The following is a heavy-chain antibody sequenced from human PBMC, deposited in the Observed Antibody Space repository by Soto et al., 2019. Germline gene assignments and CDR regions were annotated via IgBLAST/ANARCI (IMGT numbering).Heavy chain of an antibody. Sequence: SETLSLTCTVSGGSISSSSYYWGWIRQPPGKGLEWIGSIYYSGSTYYKPSLKSRVTISVDTSKNQFSLKLSSVTAEDTAVYYCHQWFARGRVNYWGQGTLVTVSS. V-gene: IGHV4-39*03. CDR2: IYYSGST. J-gene: IGHJ4*02. CDR1: GGSISSSSYY. D-gene: IGHD3-10*01. CDR3: HQWFARGRVNY.